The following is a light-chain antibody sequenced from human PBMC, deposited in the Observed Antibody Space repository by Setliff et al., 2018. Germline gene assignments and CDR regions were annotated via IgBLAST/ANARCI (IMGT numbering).Light chain of an antibody. V-gene: IGLV2-8*01. Sequence: QSVLAQPPSASGSPGQSVTISCTGTSSDVGGYNYVSWYQQHPGKAPKLMIYEVSKRPSGVPDPFSGSKSGNTASLTVSGLQAEDEADYYCSSYAGSNNFPYVFGTGTKVTVL. CDR1: SSDVGGYNY. CDR2: EVS. CDR3: SSYAGSNNFPYV. J-gene: IGLJ1*01.